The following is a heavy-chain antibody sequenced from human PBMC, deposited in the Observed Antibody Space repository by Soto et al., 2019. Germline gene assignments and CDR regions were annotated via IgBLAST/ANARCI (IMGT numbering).Heavy chain of an antibody. J-gene: IGHJ4*02. CDR1: GFTFSSYS. Sequence: LSLTCAASGFTFSSYSMNWVRQAPGKGLEWVSSISSSSSYIYYADSVKGRFTISRDNAKNSLYLQMNSLRAEDTAVYYCARGIVVVPAANDYWGQGTLVTVSS. V-gene: IGHV3-21*01. CDR2: ISSSSSYI. CDR3: ARGIVVVPAANDY. D-gene: IGHD2-2*01.